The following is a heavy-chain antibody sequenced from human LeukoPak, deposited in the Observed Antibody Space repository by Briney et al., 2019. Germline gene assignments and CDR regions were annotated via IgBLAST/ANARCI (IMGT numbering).Heavy chain of an antibody. CDR1: GFTFSSHS. Sequence: PGGSLRLSCAASGFTFSSHSMNWVRQAPGKGLEWVSSISSSSSYIYYADSVKGRFTISRDNAKNSLYLQMNSLRAEDTAVYCCAREPRILYSASLDYWGQGTLVTVSS. D-gene: IGHD2-8*01. J-gene: IGHJ4*02. CDR2: ISSSSSYI. CDR3: AREPRILYSASLDY. V-gene: IGHV3-21*01.